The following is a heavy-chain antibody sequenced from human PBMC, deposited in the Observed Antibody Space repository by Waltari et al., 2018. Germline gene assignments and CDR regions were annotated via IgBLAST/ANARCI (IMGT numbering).Heavy chain of an antibody. CDR2: IKRSGRT. CDR1: GDSMSSSYW. CDR3: ARDRGRGIYLDS. Sequence: QLQLQQSGPGLVKPSESLSLTCTVSGDSMSSSYWWSWVRQSPGKGLEWIGQIKRSGRTNCHPAFGTRVIVSIDTSNTQFSLKFPSATAADTAVYYCARDRGRGIYLDSWGQGTLVTVSP. D-gene: IGHD2-15*01. V-gene: IGHV4-4*02. J-gene: IGHJ4*02.